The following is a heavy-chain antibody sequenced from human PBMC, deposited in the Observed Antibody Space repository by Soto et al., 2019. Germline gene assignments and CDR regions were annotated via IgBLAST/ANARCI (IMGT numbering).Heavy chain of an antibody. CDR3: ARNEGSGYDYYFDF. CDR2: TFYRSKYYN. Sequence: QLQLSGPGLVKPSQTLSLTCAISGDSVSRNNVTWNWIRQSPSRGLERRGRTFYRSKYYNAYAFFLKDRIPINADTSENQFSLQMTAVTPEDTAVYFCARNEGSGYDYYFDFWGQGILVTVAS. CDR1: GDSVSRNNVT. V-gene: IGHV6-1*01. D-gene: IGHD5-12*01. J-gene: IGHJ4*02.